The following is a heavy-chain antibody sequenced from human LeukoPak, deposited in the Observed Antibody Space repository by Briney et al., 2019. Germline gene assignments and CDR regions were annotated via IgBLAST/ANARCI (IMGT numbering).Heavy chain of an antibody. CDR1: GFTFSSYN. D-gene: IGHD2-2*02. V-gene: IGHV3-21*01. CDR2: ISSSSSYI. Sequence: PGGSLRLSCAASGFTFSSYNMNWVRQAPGGKGLEWVSSISSSSSYIYYADSVKGRFTISRDNAKSSLYLQMNSLRAEDTAVYYCARCAIELAHYYYYMDVWGKGTTVTVSS. CDR3: ARCAIELAHYYYYMDV. J-gene: IGHJ6*03.